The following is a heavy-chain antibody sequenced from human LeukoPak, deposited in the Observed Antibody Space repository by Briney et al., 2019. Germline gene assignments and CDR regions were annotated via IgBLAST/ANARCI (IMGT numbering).Heavy chain of an antibody. J-gene: IGHJ4*02. Sequence: SETLSLTCTVSGGSISSSSYYWGWIRQPPGKGREWIGSIYYSGSTYYNPSLKSRVTISVDTSKNQFSLKLSSVTAADTAVYYCARRGLRYFDWLIHPIDYWGQGTLVTVSS. CDR3: ARRGLRYFDWLIHPIDY. D-gene: IGHD3-9*01. CDR1: GGSISSSSYY. V-gene: IGHV4-39*01. CDR2: IYYSGST.